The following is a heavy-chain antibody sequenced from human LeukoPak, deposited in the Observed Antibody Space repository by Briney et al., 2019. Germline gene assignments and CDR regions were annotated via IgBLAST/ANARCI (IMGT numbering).Heavy chain of an antibody. V-gene: IGHV5-51*01. Sequence: GESLKISCAGSGYSFSSYWIGWVRQMPGKGLEWMGLIYPGDSDARYRPSFQGQVTISADKSISTAYLQWSSLEASDTAMYYCARRDILTGYRDAFDIWGQGTMVTVSS. D-gene: IGHD3-9*01. CDR1: GYSFSSYW. CDR3: ARRDILTGYRDAFDI. J-gene: IGHJ3*02. CDR2: IYPGDSDA.